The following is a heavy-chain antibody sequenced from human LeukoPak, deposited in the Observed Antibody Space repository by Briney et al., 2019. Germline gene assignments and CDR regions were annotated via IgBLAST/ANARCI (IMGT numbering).Heavy chain of an antibody. CDR3: ASGIVSGSFDY. V-gene: IGHV4-61*02. Sequence: SQTLSLTCTASGGSISSGSYYWSWIRQPAGQGLEWIGRIYTSGSTNYNPSLKSRVTISVDTSKNQFSLKLSSVTAADTAVYYCASGIVSGSFDYWGQGTLVTVSS. J-gene: IGHJ4*02. D-gene: IGHD1-26*01. CDR2: IYTSGST. CDR1: GGSISSGSYY.